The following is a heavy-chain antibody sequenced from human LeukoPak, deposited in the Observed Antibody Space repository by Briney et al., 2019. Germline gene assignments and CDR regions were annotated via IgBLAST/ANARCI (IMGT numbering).Heavy chain of an antibody. CDR1: GYTFTGYY. J-gene: IGHJ4*02. CDR2: INPNSGGT. CDR3: ARDRDSGYYYDSSGYCLDY. V-gene: IGHV1-2*02. D-gene: IGHD3-22*01. Sequence: ASVKVSCKASGYTFTGYYMHWVRQATGQGLEWMGWINPNSGGTNYAQKFQGRVTMTRDTSISTAYMELSRLRSDDTAVYYCARDRDSGYYYDSSGYCLDYWGQGTLVTVSS.